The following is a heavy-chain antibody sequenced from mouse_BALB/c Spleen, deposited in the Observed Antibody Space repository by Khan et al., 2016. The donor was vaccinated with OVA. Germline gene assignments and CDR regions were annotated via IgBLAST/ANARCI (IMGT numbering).Heavy chain of an antibody. CDR2: ISSGGHYT. D-gene: IGHD1-1*01. CDR1: GFTFSTYG. CDR3: ARLAYYYNSEGFAY. Sequence: EVKLVESGGDLVKPGGSLKLSCAASGFTFSTYGMSWVRQTPDMRLEWVATISSGGHYTYFPDSVKGRFTISRDNAKNTLYLQMSSLKSEDTAIYYCARLAYYYNSEGFAYWGQGTLVIVFA. J-gene: IGHJ3*01. V-gene: IGHV5-6*01.